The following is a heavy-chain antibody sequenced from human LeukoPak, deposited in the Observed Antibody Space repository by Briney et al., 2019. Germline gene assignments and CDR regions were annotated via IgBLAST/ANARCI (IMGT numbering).Heavy chain of an antibody. CDR2: ISSTSSYI. Sequence: RGSLRLSCAASGFTFSSYSMNWVRQAPGKGLEWVSSISSTSSYIYYADSVKGRFTISRDNAKNTLYLQMNSLRVEDTAVYYCAKNGGPHGMDVWGQGTTVTVSS. CDR1: GFTFSSYS. J-gene: IGHJ6*02. V-gene: IGHV3-21*01. CDR3: AKNGGPHGMDV. D-gene: IGHD3-16*01.